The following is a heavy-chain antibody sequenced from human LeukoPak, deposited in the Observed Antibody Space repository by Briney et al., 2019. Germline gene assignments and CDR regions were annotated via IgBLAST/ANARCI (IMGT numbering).Heavy chain of an antibody. D-gene: IGHD3-10*01. V-gene: IGHV4-39*02. J-gene: IGHJ4*02. CDR3: AANSADYNTLGSSYKV. Sequence: SETLSLTCTVSSASISSSPYYWGWIRQSPGKGLEWIGSISYSGTTYYNPSLKSRVTISVDTSKNHFSLKLSSVTAADTAVYYCAANSADYNTLGSSYKVWGQGTLVTVSS. CDR2: ISYSGTT. CDR1: SASISSSPYY.